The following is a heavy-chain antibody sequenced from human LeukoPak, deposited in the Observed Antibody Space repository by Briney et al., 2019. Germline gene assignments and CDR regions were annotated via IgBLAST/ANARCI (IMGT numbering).Heavy chain of an antibody. Sequence: PSETLSLNCTVSGGSISSGGYYWSWIRQHPGQGLEWIGYIYYSGSTYYNPSLKSRVTISLDTSKNQFSLKLSSVTAADTAVYYCARDSLGYYFDYWGQGTLVTVSS. D-gene: IGHD6-13*01. CDR3: ARDSLGYYFDY. J-gene: IGHJ4*02. V-gene: IGHV4-31*03. CDR2: IYYSGST. CDR1: GGSISSGGYY.